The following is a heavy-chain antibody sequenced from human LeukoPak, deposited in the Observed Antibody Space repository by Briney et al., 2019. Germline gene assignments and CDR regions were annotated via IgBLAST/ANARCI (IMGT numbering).Heavy chain of an antibody. CDR3: ARNPVRGVIIGGY. Sequence: ASVEVSCKASGYTFTGYYMHWVRQAHGQGLEWMGWINPNSGGTNYAQKFQGRVTMTRGTSISTAYMELSRLRSDDTAVYYCARNPVRGVIIGGYWGQGTLVTVSS. CDR2: INPNSGGT. CDR1: GYTFTGYY. J-gene: IGHJ4*02. V-gene: IGHV1-2*02. D-gene: IGHD3-10*01.